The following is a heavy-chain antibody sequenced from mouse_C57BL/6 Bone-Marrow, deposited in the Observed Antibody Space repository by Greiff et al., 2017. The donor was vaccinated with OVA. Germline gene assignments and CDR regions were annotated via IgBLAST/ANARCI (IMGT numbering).Heavy chain of an antibody. Sequence: VQLQQSGPVLARPGASVQMSCKTSGYTFTSYWMHWVKQRPGQGLAWIGALYPGNSDTSYHQKFQGKAKMTAVKSASTAYRELSSRTNEDSACYYGTRLGYGRSLYEFDYWGQGTTLTVSS. CDR1: GYTFTSYW. J-gene: IGHJ2*01. CDR3: TRLGYGRSLYEFDY. V-gene: IGHV1-5*01. CDR2: LYPGNSDT. D-gene: IGHD1-1*01.